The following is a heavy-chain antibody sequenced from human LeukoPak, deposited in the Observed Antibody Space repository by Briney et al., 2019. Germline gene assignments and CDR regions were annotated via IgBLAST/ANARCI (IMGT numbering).Heavy chain of an antibody. D-gene: IGHD6-13*01. Sequence: GGSLRLSCAASGFTFSSYSMNWVRQAPGKGLEWVSSISSSSIYIYYADSMKGRFTISRDNAKNSLYLQMNSLRAEDTAVYYCARDFSSSSWLGGWFDPWGQGTLVTVSS. CDR3: ARDFSSSSWLGGWFDP. V-gene: IGHV3-21*01. CDR1: GFTFSSYS. J-gene: IGHJ5*02. CDR2: ISSSSIYI.